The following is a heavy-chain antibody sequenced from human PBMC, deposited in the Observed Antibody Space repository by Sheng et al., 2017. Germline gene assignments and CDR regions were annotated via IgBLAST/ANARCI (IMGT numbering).Heavy chain of an antibody. J-gene: IGHJ4*02. D-gene: IGHD5-18*01. CDR2: IYTGGTT. Sequence: VQLVEAGGGMIQPGGSLRLSCAASGFIVSSNYMNWVRQAPGKGLEWVSVIYTGGTTKYADSVKGRFTISRDNIKNTLFLQMNNLRADDTAMYYCVRDGYTYGYKTFDSWGQGTLVTVSS. CDR3: VRDGYTYGYKTFDS. V-gene: IGHV3-53*01. CDR1: GFIVSSNY.